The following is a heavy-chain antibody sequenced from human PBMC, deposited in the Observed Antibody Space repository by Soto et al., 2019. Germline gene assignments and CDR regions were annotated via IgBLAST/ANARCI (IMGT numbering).Heavy chain of an antibody. D-gene: IGHD2-2*01. V-gene: IGHV1-18*01. J-gene: IGHJ5*02. CDR1: GYTFTSYG. CDR2: ISAYNGNT. CDR3: ARICSSTSCYHGFIFGFDP. Sequence: ASVKVSCKASGYTFTSYGISWVRQAPGQGLEWMGWISAYNGNTNYAQKLQGRVTMTTDTSTSTAYMELRSLRSDDTAVYYCARICSSTSCYHGFIFGFDPWGQGTLVTVSS.